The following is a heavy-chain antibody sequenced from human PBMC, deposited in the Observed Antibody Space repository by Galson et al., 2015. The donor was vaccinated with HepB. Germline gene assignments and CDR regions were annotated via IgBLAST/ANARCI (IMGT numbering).Heavy chain of an antibody. V-gene: IGHV2-70*04. CDR1: GFSFTTGGMR. D-gene: IGHD6-13*01. Sequence: PALVKPTQTLTLTCTFSGFSFTTGGMRVSWTRQPPGKALEWLARMDWNDDKFYSTSLKTRLTISKDTSKNQVVLTMTNMDPVDTATYYCARTALIAAAGTRFDYWGQGTLVTVSS. CDR2: MDWNDDK. J-gene: IGHJ4*02. CDR3: ARTALIAAAGTRFDY.